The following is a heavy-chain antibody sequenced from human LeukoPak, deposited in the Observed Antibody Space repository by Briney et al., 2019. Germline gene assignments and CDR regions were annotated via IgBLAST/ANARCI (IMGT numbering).Heavy chain of an antibody. CDR2: IKSSNT. CDR1: GGSISSDRFY. J-gene: IGHJ4*02. V-gene: IGHV4-61*02. Sequence: SETLSLTCTVSGGSISSDRFYWTWVRQPAGKGLEWIGRIKSSNTNYNPSLKSRVSISLDTSTNQFSLKLSSLTAADTAVYYCARVPDWTYVPDYWGQGPLVTVSS. CDR3: ARVPDWTYVPDY. D-gene: IGHD3-16*01.